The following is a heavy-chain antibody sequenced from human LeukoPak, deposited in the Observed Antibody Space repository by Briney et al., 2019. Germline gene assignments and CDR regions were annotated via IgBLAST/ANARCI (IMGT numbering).Heavy chain of an antibody. J-gene: IGHJ4*02. CDR1: GGSFSGYY. V-gene: IGHV4-34*01. CDR3: ARDGGGVPAALDY. Sequence: PSETLSLTCAVYGGSFSGYYWSWIRQPPGKGLEWIGEINHSGSTNYNPSLKSRVTLSVDTSKNQFSLKLSSVTAADTAVYYCARDGGGVPAALDYWGQGTLVTVSS. D-gene: IGHD2-2*01. CDR2: INHSGST.